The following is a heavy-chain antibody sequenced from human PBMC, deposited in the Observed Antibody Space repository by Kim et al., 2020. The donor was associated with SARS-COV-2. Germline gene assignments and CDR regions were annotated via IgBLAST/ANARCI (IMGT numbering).Heavy chain of an antibody. Sequence: GGSLRLSCAASGFTFSSYEMNWVRQAPGKGLEWVSYISRSGSTIYYADSVKGRFTISRDNAKNSLYLQMNSLRGEDTAVYYCARGLWFGELLPYYFDYWGQGTPVTVSS. CDR3: ARGLWFGELLPYYFDY. CDR1: GFTFSSYE. J-gene: IGHJ4*02. V-gene: IGHV3-48*03. CDR2: ISRSGSTI. D-gene: IGHD3-10*01.